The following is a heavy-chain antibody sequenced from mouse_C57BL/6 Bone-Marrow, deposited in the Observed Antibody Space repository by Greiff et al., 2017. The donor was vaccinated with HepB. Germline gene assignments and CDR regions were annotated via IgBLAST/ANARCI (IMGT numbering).Heavy chain of an antibody. V-gene: IGHV1-80*01. Sequence: VQLQQSGAELVKPGASVKISCKASGYAFSSYWMNWVKQRPGKGLEWIGQIYPGDGDTNYNGKFKGKATLTADKSSSTAYMQLSSLTSEDSAVYFCARSWDVYYAMDYWGQGTSVTVSS. J-gene: IGHJ4*01. CDR1: GYAFSSYW. CDR3: ARSWDVYYAMDY. D-gene: IGHD4-1*01. CDR2: IYPGDGDT.